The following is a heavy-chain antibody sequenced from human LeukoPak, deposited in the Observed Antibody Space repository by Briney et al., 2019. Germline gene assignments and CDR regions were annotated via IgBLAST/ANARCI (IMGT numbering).Heavy chain of an antibody. J-gene: IGHJ4*02. CDR2: MYPADSDT. CDR1: GFSSINHC. CDR3: ARLIYESSGYFVY. D-gene: IGHD3-22*01. Sequence: GESLHISCTAAGFSSINHCIGWVRQKPGKGLEWVGIMYPADSDTRYSPSFQGQVSISADKSLSTAYLQWSSLKASDTAMYYCARLIYESSGYFVYGAQGTLVTVSS. V-gene: IGHV5-51*01.